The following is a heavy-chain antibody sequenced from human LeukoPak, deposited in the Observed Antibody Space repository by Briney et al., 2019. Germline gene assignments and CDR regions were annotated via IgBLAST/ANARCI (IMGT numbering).Heavy chain of an antibody. CDR1: GGSISRSSYH. V-gene: IGHV4-39*01. D-gene: IGHD6-19*01. Sequence: SSETLSLTCIVSGGSISRSSYHWGWIRQPPGKGLEWIGNINYSGSTYYNPSLKSRVTISVDTSKNQFSLKLTSVTAADTALYYCARYRTIAVSSTGWSDYWGQGTLVTVSS. CDR3: ARYRTIAVSSTGWSDY. J-gene: IGHJ4*02. CDR2: INYSGST.